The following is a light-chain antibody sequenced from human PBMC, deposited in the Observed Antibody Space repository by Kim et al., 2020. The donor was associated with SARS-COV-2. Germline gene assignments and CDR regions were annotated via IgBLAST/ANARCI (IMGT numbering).Light chain of an antibody. V-gene: IGLV2-14*03. CDR3: SSYTSSSTVV. J-gene: IGLJ2*01. Sequence: GHSITTSCTGTSSDVGVYNYVSCYQQHPGKAPKLMIYDVSNRPSGVSNRFSGSKSGNTASLTISGLQAEDEADYYCSSYTSSSTVVFGGGTKLTVL. CDR2: DVS. CDR1: SSDVGVYNY.